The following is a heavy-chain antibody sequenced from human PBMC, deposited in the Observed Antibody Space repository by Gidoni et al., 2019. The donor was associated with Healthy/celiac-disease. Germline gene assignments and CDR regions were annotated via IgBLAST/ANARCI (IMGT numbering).Heavy chain of an antibody. CDR2: IYYSGST. V-gene: IGHV4-31*03. CDR1: GGSISSGGYY. Sequence: QVQLQESGPGLVKPSQTLSLTCTVSGGSISSGGYYWSWIRQHPGKGLEWIGYIYYSGSTYYNPSLKSRVTISVDTSKNQFSLKLSSVTAADTAVYYCARSDIVVVVAATGYYYMDVWGKGTTVTVSS. D-gene: IGHD2-15*01. J-gene: IGHJ6*03. CDR3: ARSDIVVVVAATGYYYMDV.